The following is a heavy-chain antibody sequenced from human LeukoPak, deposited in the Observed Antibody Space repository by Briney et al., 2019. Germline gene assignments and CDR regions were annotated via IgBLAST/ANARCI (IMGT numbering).Heavy chain of an antibody. CDR3: ARSPDYCSSTSCYALGGFDY. CDR2: INHSGST. J-gene: IGHJ4*02. D-gene: IGHD2-2*01. V-gene: IGHV4-34*01. CDR1: GGSFSGYY. Sequence: SETLSLTCAVYGGSFSGYYWSWIRQPPGEGLEWIGEINHSGSTNYNPSLKSRVTISVDTSKNQFSLKLSSVTAADTAVYYCARSPDYCSSTSCYALGGFDYWGQGTLVTVSS.